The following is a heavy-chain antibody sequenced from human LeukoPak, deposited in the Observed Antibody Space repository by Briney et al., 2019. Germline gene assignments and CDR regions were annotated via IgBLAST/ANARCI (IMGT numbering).Heavy chain of an antibody. D-gene: IGHD1-14*01. Sequence: SETLSLTCTVSGGSISSYYWSWIRQPPGKGLEWIGYIYYSGSTNYNPSLKSRVTISVDTSENQFSLKLSSVTAADTAVYYCARHTPYTDAFDIWGQGTMVTVSS. J-gene: IGHJ3*02. CDR3: ARHTPYTDAFDI. V-gene: IGHV4-59*08. CDR2: IYYSGST. CDR1: GGSISSYY.